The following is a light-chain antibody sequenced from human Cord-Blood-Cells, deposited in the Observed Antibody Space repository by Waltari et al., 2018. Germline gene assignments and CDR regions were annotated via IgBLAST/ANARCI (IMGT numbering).Light chain of an antibody. CDR2: YYS. Sequence: SYVLTQPPSVSVAPGKTARITCWGNNIGSKSVHWYQQKPGQAPVLVIYYYSDRPSGIPERFSGCNAGNTATLTISRVEAGDEADYCCQVWDSSSDHPVFGGGTKLTVL. V-gene: IGLV3-21*04. CDR1: NIGSKS. J-gene: IGLJ3*02. CDR3: QVWDSSSDHPV.